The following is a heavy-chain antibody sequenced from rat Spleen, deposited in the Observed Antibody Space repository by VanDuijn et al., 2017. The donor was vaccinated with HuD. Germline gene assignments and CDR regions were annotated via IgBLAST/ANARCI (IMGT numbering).Heavy chain of an antibody. CDR3: TRQNWGSDYFDY. Sequence: EVQLVESGGGLVQPGRSMKLSCAASGFTFSNYDMAWVRQAPTKGLEWVASISYDGSSTYYRDSVKGRFTISRDKTKSTLYLEMDSLRSEDTATYYCTRQNWGSDYFDYWGQGVMVTVSS. CDR2: ISYDGSST. D-gene: IGHD4-6*01. CDR1: GFTFSNYD. J-gene: IGHJ2*01. V-gene: IGHV5-20*01.